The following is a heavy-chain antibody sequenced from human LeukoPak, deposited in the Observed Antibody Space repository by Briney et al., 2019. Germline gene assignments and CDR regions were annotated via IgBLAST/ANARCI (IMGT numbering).Heavy chain of an antibody. V-gene: IGHV3-30*18. CDR3: AKAGSYSSSWYVSRRDYGMDV. CDR1: GFTFSSYG. Sequence: GGSLRLSCAASGFTFSSYGMHWVRQAPGKGLEWVAVISYDGSNKYYADSVKGRFTISRDNSKNTLYLQMNSLRAEDTAVYYCAKAGSYSSSWYVSRRDYGMDVWGQGTTVTVSS. J-gene: IGHJ6*02. D-gene: IGHD6-13*01. CDR2: ISYDGSNK.